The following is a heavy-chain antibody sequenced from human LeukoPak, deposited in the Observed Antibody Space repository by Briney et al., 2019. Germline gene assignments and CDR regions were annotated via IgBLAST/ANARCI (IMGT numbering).Heavy chain of an antibody. J-gene: IGHJ5*02. D-gene: IGHD6-19*01. CDR3: ARAVAGTGWFDP. CDR2: INPNSGGT. Sequence: ASVKVSCKASGYTFTRYYMHWVRQAPGQGLEWMGWINPNSGGTNYAQKFQGRVTMTRDTSISTAYMELSRLRSDDTAVYYCARAVAGTGWFDPWGQGTLVTVSS. CDR1: GYTFTRYY. V-gene: IGHV1-2*02.